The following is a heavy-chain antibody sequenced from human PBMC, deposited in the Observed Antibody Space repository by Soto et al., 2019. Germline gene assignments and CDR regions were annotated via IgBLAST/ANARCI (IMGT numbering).Heavy chain of an antibody. Sequence: TLSLTCTVSGGSISSYYWSWIRQPPGKGLEWIGYIYYSGSTNYNPSLKSRVTISVDTSKNQFSLKLSSVTAADTAVYYCARARLAPKPDFDYWGQGTLVTVSS. CDR1: GGSISSYY. J-gene: IGHJ4*02. CDR3: ARARLAPKPDFDY. V-gene: IGHV4-59*01. CDR2: IYYSGST.